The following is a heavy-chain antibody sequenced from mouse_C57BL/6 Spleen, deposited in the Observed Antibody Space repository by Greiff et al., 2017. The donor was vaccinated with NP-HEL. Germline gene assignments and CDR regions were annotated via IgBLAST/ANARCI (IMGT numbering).Heavy chain of an antibody. CDR1: GFTFSNYW. D-gene: IGHD2-4*01. V-gene: IGHV6-3*01. J-gene: IGHJ3*01. CDR3: TTYDYEAY. Sequence: DVMLVESGGGLVQPGGSMKLSCVASGFTFSNYWMNWVRQSPEKGLEWVAQIRLKSDNYATHYAESVKGRFTISRDDSKSSVYLQMNNLRAEDTGIYYCTTYDYEAYWGQGTLVTVSA. CDR2: IRLKSDNYAT.